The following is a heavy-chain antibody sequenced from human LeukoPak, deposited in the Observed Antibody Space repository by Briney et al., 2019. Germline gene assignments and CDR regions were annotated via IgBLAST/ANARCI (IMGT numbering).Heavy chain of an antibody. Sequence: GGSLRLSCAASGFTVSSNYMSWVRQAPRKGLEWVSVIYSGGSTYYADSVKGRFTISRDNSKNTLYLQMNSLRAEDTAVYYCARSEGDSSGYYYFDYWGQGTLVTVSS. CDR3: ARSEGDSSGYYYFDY. CDR2: IYSGGST. CDR1: GFTVSSNY. D-gene: IGHD3-22*01. J-gene: IGHJ4*02. V-gene: IGHV3-66*01.